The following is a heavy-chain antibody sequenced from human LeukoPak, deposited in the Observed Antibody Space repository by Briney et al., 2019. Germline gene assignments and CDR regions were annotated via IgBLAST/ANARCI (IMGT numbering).Heavy chain of an antibody. D-gene: IGHD2-21*02. V-gene: IGHV4-38-2*02. CDR2: VHVTGYA. Sequence: PSETLSLTCSVSGSSFRSGHYWGWIRPSSGGGLGWIGNVHVTGYANYNPSFRSRVTISVDPSKSQFSMRLTSVTAEDTAVYYCARTVVTATIDGFQIWGQGTMVTVSS. J-gene: IGHJ3*02. CDR3: ARTVVTATIDGFQI. CDR1: GSSFRSGHY.